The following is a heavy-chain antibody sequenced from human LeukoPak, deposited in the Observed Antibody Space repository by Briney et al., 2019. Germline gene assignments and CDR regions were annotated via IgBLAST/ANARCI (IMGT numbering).Heavy chain of an antibody. D-gene: IGHD6-19*01. CDR3: AKGIYSSGWSYFDY. Sequence: GGSLRLSCAASGFTFSNSATSWVRQAPGKGLEWVSTLSGSGITTYYADSVKGRFTISRDNSKNTLYLQMNSLRAEDTAVYYCAKGIYSSGWSYFDYWGHGTLVTVSS. CDR2: LSGSGITT. V-gene: IGHV3-23*01. CDR1: GFTFSNSA. J-gene: IGHJ4*01.